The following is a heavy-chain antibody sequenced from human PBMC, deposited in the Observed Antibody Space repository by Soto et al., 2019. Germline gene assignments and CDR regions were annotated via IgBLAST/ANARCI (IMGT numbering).Heavy chain of an antibody. D-gene: IGHD6-13*01. J-gene: IGHJ4*02. CDR3: TTGLAAAGTNY. CDR1: GFSFNIAW. V-gene: IGHV3-15*01. CDR2: IKSKNDGGTT. Sequence: PGGSLRLSCAASGFSFNIAWMSWVRQAPGKGLEWVGRIKSKNDGGTTDFAAPVKGRFTISRDDSKNTVYLQMNSLKIEDTAVYYCTTGLAAAGTNYWGQGTLVTVS.